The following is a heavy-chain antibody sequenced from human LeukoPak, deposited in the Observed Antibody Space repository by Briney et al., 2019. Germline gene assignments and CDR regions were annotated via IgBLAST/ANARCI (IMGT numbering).Heavy chain of an antibody. CDR3: ARDRGGSGWYSYYYYMDV. CDR1: GGSISSYY. Sequence: PSETLSLTCTVSGGSISSYYWSWIRQPPGKGLEWIGYIYYSGSTNYNPSLKSRVTISVDTSKNQFSLKLSSVTAADTAVYYCARDRGGSGWYSYYYYMDVWGKGTTVTVSS. J-gene: IGHJ6*03. D-gene: IGHD6-19*01. CDR2: IYYSGST. V-gene: IGHV4-59*12.